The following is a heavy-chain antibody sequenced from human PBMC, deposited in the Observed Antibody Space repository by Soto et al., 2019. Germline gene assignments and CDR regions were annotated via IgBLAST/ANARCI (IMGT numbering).Heavy chain of an antibody. J-gene: IGHJ6*02. V-gene: IGHV1-58*02. CDR2: IVVGSGNT. Sequence: QMQLVQSGPEVKKPGTSVKVSCKASGFTFTSSAMQWVRQARGQRLEWIGWIVVGSGNTNYAQKFQERVTITRDMSTSTAYMERSSLRSEDTAVYYCAADPSQRDYYYYGMDVWGQGTTVTVSS. CDR1: GFTFTSSA. CDR3: AADPSQRDYYYYGMDV.